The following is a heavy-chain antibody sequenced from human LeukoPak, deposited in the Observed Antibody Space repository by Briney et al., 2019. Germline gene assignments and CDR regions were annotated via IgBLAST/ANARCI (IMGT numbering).Heavy chain of an antibody. CDR2: VWYDGRNT. CDR3: ARELRCGGDCQKYFYGMDV. Sequence: GGSLRLSCAASGFTFRSYGMHWVRQAPGKGLEWVALVWYDGRNTYYSESVKGRFTISRDNSKNTLCLQMNSLSGEDTAVYYCARELRCGGDCQKYFYGMDVWGQGTTVTVSS. J-gene: IGHJ6*02. V-gene: IGHV3-33*01. D-gene: IGHD2-21*02. CDR1: GFTFRSYG.